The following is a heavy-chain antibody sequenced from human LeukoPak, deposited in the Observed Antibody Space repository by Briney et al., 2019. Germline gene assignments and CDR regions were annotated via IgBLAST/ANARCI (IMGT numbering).Heavy chain of an antibody. CDR1: GYTFTSYD. V-gene: IGHV1-8*01. D-gene: IGHD3-22*01. Sequence: ASVKVSCKASGYTFTSYDINLVRQATGQGVEWMGWMNPNSGNTGYAQKFQGRVTMTRNTSISTAYMELSSLRSEDTAVYYCARALRGVYYDSSGYSYWGQGTLVTVSS. CDR3: ARALRGVYYDSSGYSY. J-gene: IGHJ4*02. CDR2: MNPNSGNT.